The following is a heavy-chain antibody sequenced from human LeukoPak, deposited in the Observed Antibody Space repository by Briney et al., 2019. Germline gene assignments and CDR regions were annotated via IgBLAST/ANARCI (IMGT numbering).Heavy chain of an antibody. J-gene: IGHJ2*01. V-gene: IGHV3-30*18. CDR2: ISYDGSNK. CDR3: AKGGSVTTALLPSYWYFDL. Sequence: PGRSLRLSCAASGFTFSSYGMHWVRQAPGKGLEWVAVISYDGSNKYYADSVKGRFTTSRDNSKNTLYLQMNSLRAEDTAVYYCAKGGSVTTALLPSYWYFDLWGRGTLVTVSS. D-gene: IGHD4-17*01. CDR1: GFTFSSYG.